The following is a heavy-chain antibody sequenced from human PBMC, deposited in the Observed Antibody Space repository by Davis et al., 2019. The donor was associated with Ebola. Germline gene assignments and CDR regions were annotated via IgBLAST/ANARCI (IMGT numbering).Heavy chain of an antibody. D-gene: IGHD2-21*01. CDR3: ARGGILRRYYFDY. V-gene: IGHV3-30-3*01. CDR1: GFTFSSYA. J-gene: IGHJ4*02. CDR2: ISYDGSNK. Sequence: GESLKISCAASGFTFSSYAMHWVRQAPGKGLEWVAVISYDGSNKYYADSVKGRFTISRDNSKNTLYLQMNSLRAEDTAVYYCARGGILRRYYFDYWGQGTLVTVSS.